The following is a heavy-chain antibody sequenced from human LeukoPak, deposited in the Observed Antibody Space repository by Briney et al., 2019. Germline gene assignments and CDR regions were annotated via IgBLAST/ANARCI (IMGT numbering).Heavy chain of an antibody. V-gene: IGHV4-39*07. CDR1: GGSISSGSYY. Sequence: SETLSLTCTVSGGSISSGSYYWGWIRQPPGKGLEWIGSIYYSGSTYYNPSFKSRVTISVDTSKNQFSLKLSSVTAADTAVYYCAMVRGGRWADYWGQGTLVTVSS. CDR3: AMVRGGRWADY. CDR2: IYYSGST. D-gene: IGHD3-10*01. J-gene: IGHJ4*02.